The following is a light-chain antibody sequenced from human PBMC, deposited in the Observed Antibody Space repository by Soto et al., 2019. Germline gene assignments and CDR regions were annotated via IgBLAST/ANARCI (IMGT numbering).Light chain of an antibody. V-gene: IGLV2-8*01. J-gene: IGLJ1*01. Sequence: QSVLTQSPSASGSPGQSVTISCTGTSSDIGGYNSVSWYQQHPGKAPKVMIYDVSKRPSGVPDRFSGSKSGNTASLTVSALQAEDEADYYCSSYTDRNNFVFGTGTKGTVL. CDR1: SSDIGGYNS. CDR3: SSYTDRNNFV. CDR2: DVS.